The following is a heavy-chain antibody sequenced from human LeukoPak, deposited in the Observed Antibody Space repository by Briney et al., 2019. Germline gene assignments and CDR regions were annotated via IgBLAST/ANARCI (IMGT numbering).Heavy chain of an antibody. J-gene: IGHJ6*02. D-gene: IGHD2-2*02. Sequence: PGGSLRLSCAASRFTFSSYAMHWVRQAPGKGLEWVAVISYDGSNKYYADSVKGRFTISRDNSKNTLYLQMNSLRAEDTAVYYCARVLLYCSSTSCYTQAHYYYGMDVWGQGTTVTVSS. V-gene: IGHV3-30*04. CDR2: ISYDGSNK. CDR1: RFTFSSYA. CDR3: ARVLLYCSSTSCYTQAHYYYGMDV.